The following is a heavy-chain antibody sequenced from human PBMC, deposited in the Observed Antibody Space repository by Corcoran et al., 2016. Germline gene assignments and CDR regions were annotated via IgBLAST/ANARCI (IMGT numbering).Heavy chain of an antibody. CDR1: GFTFSSYS. CDR3: ARHTGLVLGY. D-gene: IGHD6-19*01. CDR2: ISSSSYI. J-gene: IGHJ4*02. V-gene: IGHV3-21*04. Sequence: EVQLVESGGGLVKPGGSLRLSCAASGFTFSSYSMNWVRQAPGKGLEWVSSISSSSYIYSADSVTGRFTISRDNAKNSLYLQMNRLRAEDTDWYYCARHTGLVLGYWGQGTLVTVSS.